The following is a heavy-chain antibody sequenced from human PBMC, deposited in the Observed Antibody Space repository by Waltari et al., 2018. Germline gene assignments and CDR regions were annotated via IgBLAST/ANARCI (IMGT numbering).Heavy chain of an antibody. CDR2: INYSGTT. Sequence: QLQMQESGPRLVKPSETLSLTCTVSGGSISSVNYYWGYIRQPPGKGLEWIGIINYSGTTYYNPSLKGRVIISADTSKNQFALQLSPVTAADTAVYYCARFSQVTASSLLDFWGQGTPVTVSS. CDR1: GGSISSVNYY. J-gene: IGHJ4*02. V-gene: IGHV4-39*01. D-gene: IGHD2-21*02. CDR3: ARFSQVTASSLLDF.